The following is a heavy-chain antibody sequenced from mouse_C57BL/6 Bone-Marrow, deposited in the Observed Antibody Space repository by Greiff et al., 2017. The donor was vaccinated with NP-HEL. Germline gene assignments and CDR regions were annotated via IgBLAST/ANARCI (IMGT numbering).Heavy chain of an antibody. J-gene: IGHJ4*01. CDR3: ARSGEDYGS. D-gene: IGHD2-4*01. Sequence: VKLQESGAELVRPGASVKLSCKASGYTFTDYYINWVKQRPGQGLEWIARIYPGSGNTYYNEKFKGKATLTAEKSSSTAYMQLSSLTSEDSAVYFCARSGEDYGSWGQGTSVTVSS. CDR2: IYPGSGNT. V-gene: IGHV1-76*01. CDR1: GYTFTDYY.